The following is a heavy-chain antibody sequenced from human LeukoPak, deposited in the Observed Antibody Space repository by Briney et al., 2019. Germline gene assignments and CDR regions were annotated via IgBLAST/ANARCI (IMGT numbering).Heavy chain of an antibody. CDR2: IKQDGSEK. Sequence: GGSLRLSCAASGFTFSSYWMTWVRHLPGKGLEWVAKIKQDGSEKYYVDSVKGRFTISRDNAKNSLYLQMNSLRAEDTAVYYCARALAAAGPATDYWGQGTLVTVSS. J-gene: IGHJ4*02. CDR3: ARALAAAGPATDY. V-gene: IGHV3-7*04. D-gene: IGHD6-13*01. CDR1: GFTFSSYW.